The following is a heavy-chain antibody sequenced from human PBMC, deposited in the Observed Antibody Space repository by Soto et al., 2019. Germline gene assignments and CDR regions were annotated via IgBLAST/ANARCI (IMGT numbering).Heavy chain of an antibody. Sequence: GGSLRLSCAASGFTFSSYAMSWVRQAPGKGLEWVSAISGSGGSTYYADSVKGRFTISRDNSKNTLYLQMNSLRAEDTAVYSCAKGDDYVWGTSIVSPFFDYWGQGTLVTVSS. CDR3: AKGDDYVWGTSIVSPFFDY. V-gene: IGHV3-23*01. CDR1: GFTFSSYA. J-gene: IGHJ4*02. D-gene: IGHD3-16*01. CDR2: ISGSGGST.